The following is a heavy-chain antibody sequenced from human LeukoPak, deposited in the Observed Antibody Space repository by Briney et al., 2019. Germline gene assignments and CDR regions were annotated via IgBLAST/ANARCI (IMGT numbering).Heavy chain of an antibody. CDR2: TYYRSKWFN. V-gene: IGHV6-1*01. Sequence: SQTLSLTCAISGDSVSSHSVTWNWIRQSPSRGLEWLGRTYYRSKWFNDYAVSVKGRIIIIPDTSKNQFSLQLNSVTPEDTAIYYCARDVPATASLDFWGQGTLVSVSS. CDR1: GDSVSSHSVT. CDR3: ARDVPATASLDF. J-gene: IGHJ4*02. D-gene: IGHD2-2*01.